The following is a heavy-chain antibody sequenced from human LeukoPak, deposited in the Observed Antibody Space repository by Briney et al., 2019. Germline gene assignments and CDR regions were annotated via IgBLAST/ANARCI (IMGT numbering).Heavy chain of an antibody. J-gene: IGHJ4*02. D-gene: IGHD6-13*01. CDR2: ISGSGGST. V-gene: IGHV3-23*01. CDR3: AKSGIAAAGKIPDFDY. Sequence: GGSLRLSCAASGFTFSSYAMSWVRQAPGKGLEWVSAISGSGGSTYYADSVKGRFTISRDNSKNTLYLQMNSLRAEDTAVYYCAKSGIAAAGKIPDFDYWGRGTLVTVSS. CDR1: GFTFSSYA.